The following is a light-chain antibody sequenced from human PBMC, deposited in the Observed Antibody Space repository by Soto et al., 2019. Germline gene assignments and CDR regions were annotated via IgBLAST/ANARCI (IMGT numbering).Light chain of an antibody. J-gene: IGKJ1*01. CDR3: QQYDSFPRT. CDR2: KAS. V-gene: IGKV1-5*03. CDR1: QSISSW. Sequence: DIQMTQSPSTLSASVGDRVTITCRASQSISSWLAWYQQKPGKAPTLLIYKASSLESGVPSRFSGSGSGTEFTLNISSLQPDDFAIYHCQQYDSFPRTFGQGTKVEIK.